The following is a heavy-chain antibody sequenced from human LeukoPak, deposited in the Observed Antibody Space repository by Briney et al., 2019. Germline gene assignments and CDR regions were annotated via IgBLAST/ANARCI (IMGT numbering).Heavy chain of an antibody. J-gene: IGHJ3*02. V-gene: IGHV1-18*01. CDR2: ISAYNGNT. CDR3: ARIVVTQDAFDI. CDR1: GYTFTSYG. Sequence: ASVTVSCKASGYTFTSYGISWVRQAPGQGLEWMGWISAYNGNTNYAQKLQGRVTMTTDTSTSTAYMELRSLRSDDTAVYYCARIVVTQDAFDIWGQGTMVTVSS. D-gene: IGHD3-22*01.